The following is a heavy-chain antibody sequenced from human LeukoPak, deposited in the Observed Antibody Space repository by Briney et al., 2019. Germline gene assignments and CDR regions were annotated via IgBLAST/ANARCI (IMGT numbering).Heavy chain of an antibody. CDR1: GFTFSDYY. CDR2: SSSSSSYT. J-gene: IGHJ4*02. V-gene: IGHV3-11*06. Sequence: GGSLRLSCAASGFTFSDYYMNWIRQAPGKGLEWVSYSSSSSSYTNYADSVKGRFTISRDNAKNSLYLQMNSLRAEDTAVYYCARVPFYGSGSYLHLFDYWGQGTLVTVSS. CDR3: ARVPFYGSGSYLHLFDY. D-gene: IGHD3-10*01.